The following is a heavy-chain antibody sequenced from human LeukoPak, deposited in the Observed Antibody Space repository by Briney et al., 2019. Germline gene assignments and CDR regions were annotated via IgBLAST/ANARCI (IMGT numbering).Heavy chain of an antibody. V-gene: IGHV3-30-3*01. CDR3: ARDGTALNMVEYYFDY. CDR2: VSYDGTKK. D-gene: IGHD1-7*01. J-gene: IGHJ4*02. Sequence: GGSLRLSCAASGFTFSNYGMHWVRQAPGKGLEWVAVVSYDGTKKYYADSVKGRFTISRDNSENVVSVQMHGLRAEDTAVYYCARDGTALNMVEYYFDYWGQGTLVTVSS. CDR1: GFTFSNYG.